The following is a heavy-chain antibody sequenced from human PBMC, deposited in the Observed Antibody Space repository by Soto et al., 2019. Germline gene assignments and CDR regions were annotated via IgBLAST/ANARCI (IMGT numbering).Heavy chain of an antibody. D-gene: IGHD3-16*02. J-gene: IGHJ6*02. Sequence: GGSLRLSCAASGFTFSHYAMHWVRQAPGKRLEWVAFMSYDRSNEYYADTVKGRFTISRDNSKNTLYLQMNSLRAEDTALYYFARELWGSYRPYYYYAMDVWGQGTTVTVSS. CDR2: MSYDRSNE. CDR3: ARELWGSYRPYYYYAMDV. CDR1: GFTFSHYA. V-gene: IGHV3-30*07.